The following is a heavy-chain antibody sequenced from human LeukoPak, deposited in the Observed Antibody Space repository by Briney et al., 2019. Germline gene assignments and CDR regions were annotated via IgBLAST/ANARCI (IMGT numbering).Heavy chain of an antibody. J-gene: IGHJ4*02. CDR3: TRTVGRGPGGHFDY. D-gene: IGHD4-23*01. CDR1: GFSYRGYY. V-gene: IGHV3-11*03. CDR2: ISDSGSYT. Sequence: GGSLRLSCAASGFSYRGYYMSWIRQAPGKGLEWVAYISDSGSYTNYADSVRGRFTISRDNAKKSLFLQMIDLRPEDAAVYYCTRTVGRGPGGHFDYWGQGALVTVSS.